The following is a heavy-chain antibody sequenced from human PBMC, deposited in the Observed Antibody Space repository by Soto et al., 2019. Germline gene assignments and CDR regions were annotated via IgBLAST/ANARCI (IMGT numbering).Heavy chain of an antibody. CDR3: ARRSTMVTYFDY. D-gene: IGHD3-10*01. V-gene: IGHV3-11*01. CDR1: GFTFSDYF. J-gene: IGHJ4*02. Sequence: QVQLVESGGGLVKPGGSLRLSCAASGFTFSDYFMSWIRQVPGKGLEWLSYISGSGGTVYYADSVKGRFTISRDNAKNSLYLDVSSLRAADTAVYYCARRSTMVTYFDYWGQGSVVTFSS. CDR2: ISGSGGTV.